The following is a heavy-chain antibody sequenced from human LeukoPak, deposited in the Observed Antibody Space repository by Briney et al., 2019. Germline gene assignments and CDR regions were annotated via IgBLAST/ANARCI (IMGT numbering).Heavy chain of an antibody. Sequence: GGSLRLFCAASGFALNSYSLSWVRQAPGKGLEWVSSISSTSAYIHYADSVKGRFTISRDNVDNVVYLQMSSLGAEDTAVYYCARAAVAGPTGWFDPWGQGTLVTVSS. CDR1: GFALNSYS. D-gene: IGHD6-19*01. CDR2: ISSTSAYI. J-gene: IGHJ5*02. CDR3: ARAAVAGPTGWFDP. V-gene: IGHV3-21*01.